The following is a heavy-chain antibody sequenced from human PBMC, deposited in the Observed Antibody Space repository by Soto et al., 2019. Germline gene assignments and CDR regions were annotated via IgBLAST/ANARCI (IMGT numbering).Heavy chain of an antibody. V-gene: IGHV4-39*01. J-gene: IGHJ5*02. D-gene: IGHD3-10*01. CDR2: IYYSGTT. CDR1: GGSISSSSYY. CDR3: ARHPSTITMVRGVIMGGWFDP. Sequence: SETLSLTCTVSGGSISSSSYYWGWIRQPPGKGLEWIGSIYYSGTTYNNPSLKSQVTISVDTSKNKLSLKLSSVTAADTAVYYFARHPSTITMVRGVIMGGWFDPWGQGTLVTVSS.